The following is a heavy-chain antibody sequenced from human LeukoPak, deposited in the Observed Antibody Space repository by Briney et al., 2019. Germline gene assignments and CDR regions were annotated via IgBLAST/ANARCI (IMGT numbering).Heavy chain of an antibody. CDR1: GFTFSSYW. D-gene: IGHD3-3*01. CDR3: ARDRNNYDFWSGGDY. J-gene: IGHJ4*02. CDR2: IKQDGSEK. Sequence: GGSLRLSCAASGFTFSSYWMSWVRQARGQGLEWVANIKQDGSEKYYVASVKGRFTISRDNAKNSLYLQMNSLRAEDTAVYYCARDRNNYDFWSGGDYWGQGTLVTVSS. V-gene: IGHV3-7*01.